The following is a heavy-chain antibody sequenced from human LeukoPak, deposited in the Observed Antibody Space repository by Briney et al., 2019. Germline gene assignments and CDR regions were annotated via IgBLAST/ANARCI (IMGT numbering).Heavy chain of an antibody. Sequence: GGSLRLSCAASGFTFDDYAMHWVRQAPGKGLEWVSGISWNSGSIGYADSVKGRFTISRDNAKNSLYLQMNSLRAEDTALYYCAKDKYSTGAFDYWGQGTLVTVS. J-gene: IGHJ4*02. CDR3: AKDKYSTGAFDY. V-gene: IGHV3-9*01. CDR2: ISWNSGSI. D-gene: IGHD6-19*01. CDR1: GFTFDDYA.